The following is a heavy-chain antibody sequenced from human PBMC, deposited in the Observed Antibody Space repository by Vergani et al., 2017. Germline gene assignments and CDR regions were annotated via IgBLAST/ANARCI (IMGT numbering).Heavy chain of an antibody. CDR3: GRAPKGFSRGASDY. CDR1: GFTVSSNY. Sequence: EVQLVESGGGLIQPGGSLRLSCAASGFTVSSNYMSWVRQAPGKGLEWVSVIYSGGSTYYADSVKGRLTISRDNSKNTLYLQMNSLRAEDTAVYYCGRAPKGFSRGASDYGGEGSLVTVSS. V-gene: IGHV3-53*01. D-gene: IGHD6-19*01. J-gene: IGHJ4*02. CDR2: IYSGGST.